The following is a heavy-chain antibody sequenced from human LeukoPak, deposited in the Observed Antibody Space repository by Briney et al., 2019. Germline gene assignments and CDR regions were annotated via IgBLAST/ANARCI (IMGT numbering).Heavy chain of an antibody. Sequence: GSLRLSCAASGFTFSSHWMHWVRQAPGKGLVWVSLIKSDGSNTAYVDSVKGRFTISRDNAKNTLYLQMNSLRAEDTAVYYCARGGDGMDVWGQGTTVTVSS. D-gene: IGHD3-16*01. V-gene: IGHV3-74*01. CDR2: IKSDGSNT. CDR1: GFTFSSHW. CDR3: ARGGDGMDV. J-gene: IGHJ6*02.